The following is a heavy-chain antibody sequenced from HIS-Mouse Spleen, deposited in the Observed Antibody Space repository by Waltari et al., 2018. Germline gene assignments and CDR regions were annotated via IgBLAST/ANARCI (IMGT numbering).Heavy chain of an antibody. Sequence: QVQLQQWGAGLLKPSETLSLTCSVYGGSVRGSYWTCVRPPPGKGLEWIGEINHSGSSNYNPSLKSRVTISVDTSKNQFSLKLSSVTAADTAVYYCARGSGARDSWYFDLWGRGTLVTVSS. V-gene: IGHV4-34*01. CDR3: ARGSGARDSWYFDL. CDR2: INHSGSS. J-gene: IGHJ2*01. CDR1: GGSVRGSY. D-gene: IGHD2-8*02.